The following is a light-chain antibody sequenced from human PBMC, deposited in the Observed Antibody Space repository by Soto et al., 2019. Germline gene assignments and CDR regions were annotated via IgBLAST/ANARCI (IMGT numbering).Light chain of an antibody. CDR3: QQYNSYSVT. Sequence: DVQMTQSPSTLSASVGDRVTITSRASQSISIWLAWYQQKPGKAPKLLIYKASSLESGVPSRFSGSGSGTEFTLTISSLQPDDFATYYCQQYNSYSVTFGQGTKVEIK. J-gene: IGKJ1*01. V-gene: IGKV1-5*03. CDR1: QSISIW. CDR2: KAS.